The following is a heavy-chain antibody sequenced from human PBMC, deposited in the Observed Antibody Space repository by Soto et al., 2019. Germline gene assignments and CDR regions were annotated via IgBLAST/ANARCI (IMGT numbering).Heavy chain of an antibody. CDR2: ISAYNGNT. CDR3: AREGPAPYYYYGMDV. V-gene: IGHV1-18*01. CDR1: GYSFTTYG. J-gene: IGHJ6*02. Sequence: QVPLVQSGGEVKKPGASVKVSCKTSGYSFTTYGISWVRQAPGQGLEWMGWISAYNGNTNYAQKLQDRVTMTTDTSTSTAYMELRSLRSDDTAVDYCAREGPAPYYYYGMDVWGQGSTVTVSS.